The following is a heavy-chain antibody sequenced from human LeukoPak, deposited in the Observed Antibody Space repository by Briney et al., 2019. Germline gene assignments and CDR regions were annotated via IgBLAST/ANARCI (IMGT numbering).Heavy chain of an antibody. Sequence: GGSLRLSXAASGFTFSSYAMSWVRQAPGKGLEWVSAISGSGGSTYYADSVKGRFTISRDNSKNTLYLQMNSLRAEDTAVYYCAKVGTTVTLRPYYYYMDVWGKGTTVTVSS. D-gene: IGHD4-11*01. J-gene: IGHJ6*03. CDR2: ISGSGGST. V-gene: IGHV3-23*01. CDR1: GFTFSSYA. CDR3: AKVGTTVTLRPYYYYMDV.